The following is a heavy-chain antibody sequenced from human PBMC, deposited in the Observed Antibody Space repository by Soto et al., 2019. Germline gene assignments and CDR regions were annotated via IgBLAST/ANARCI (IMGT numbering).Heavy chain of an antibody. V-gene: IGHV4-30-4*01. CDR3: ARALIQLWPHYYYGMDV. D-gene: IGHD5-18*01. CDR2: IYYSGTT. J-gene: IGHJ6*02. CDR1: GGSISSGDHY. Sequence: TLSLTCTVSGGSISSGDHYWSWIRQPPGKGLEWIGYIYYSGTTYYNPSLKSRVTISVDTSENQFSLKVNSVTAADTAVYYCARALIQLWPHYYYGMDVWGQGTTVTVSS.